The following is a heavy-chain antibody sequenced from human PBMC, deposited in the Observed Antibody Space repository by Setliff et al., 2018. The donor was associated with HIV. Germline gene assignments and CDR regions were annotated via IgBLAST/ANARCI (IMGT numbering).Heavy chain of an antibody. CDR2: IYPGDSDT. Sequence: GESLKISCKGSGYSFTSYWIGWVRQMPGKGLEWMGIIYPGDSDTRYSPSFQGQVTISADKSIATAYLQWSSLKASDTAMYHCVRHWYCSGGSCYSLLANFYYGLDVWGLGTSVTVSS. CDR1: GYSFTSYW. D-gene: IGHD2-15*01. V-gene: IGHV5-51*01. CDR3: VRHWYCSGGSCYSLLANFYYGLDV. J-gene: IGHJ6*02.